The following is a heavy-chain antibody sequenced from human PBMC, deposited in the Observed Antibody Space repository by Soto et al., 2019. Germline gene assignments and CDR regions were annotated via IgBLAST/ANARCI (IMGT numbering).Heavy chain of an antibody. CDR2: ISYDGSNK. CDR1: GFTFSSYG. J-gene: IGHJ4*02. V-gene: IGHV3-30*18. D-gene: IGHD2-2*02. Sequence: GGSLRLSCAASGFTFSSYGMHWVRQAPGKGLEWVAVISYDGSNKYYADSVKGRFTISRDNSKNTLYLQMNSLRAEDTAVYYCAKNSDIVVVPAAIGYWGQGTLLTVSS. CDR3: AKNSDIVVVPAAIGY.